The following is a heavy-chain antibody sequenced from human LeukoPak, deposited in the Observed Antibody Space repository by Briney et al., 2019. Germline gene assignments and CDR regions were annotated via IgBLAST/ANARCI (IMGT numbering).Heavy chain of an antibody. Sequence: GGSLELSCAASGFTFSSYAMHWVRQAPGKGLTWVAFIRFDGSNEYYADSVKGRFTISRDNSNNMLFLQMNSLRAEDTAVYYCAKARGGTNYQLTPLDYWGQGTLVTVSS. D-gene: IGHD2-2*01. V-gene: IGHV3-30*02. CDR1: GFTFSSYA. J-gene: IGHJ4*02. CDR2: IRFDGSNE. CDR3: AKARGGTNYQLTPLDY.